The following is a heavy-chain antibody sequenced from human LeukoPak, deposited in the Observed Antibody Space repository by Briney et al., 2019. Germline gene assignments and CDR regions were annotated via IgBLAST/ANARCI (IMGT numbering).Heavy chain of an antibody. CDR1: GFTFSSYW. J-gene: IGHJ4*02. Sequence: GGSLRLSCAASGFTFSSYWMSWVRQAPGKGLEWVANIKQDGSEKYYVDSVKGRFTISRDNAKNSLYLQMNSLRVEDTAVYYCAKALNYDFWSGNDYWGQGTLVTVSS. D-gene: IGHD3-3*01. CDR3: AKALNYDFWSGNDY. CDR2: IKQDGSEK. V-gene: IGHV3-7*01.